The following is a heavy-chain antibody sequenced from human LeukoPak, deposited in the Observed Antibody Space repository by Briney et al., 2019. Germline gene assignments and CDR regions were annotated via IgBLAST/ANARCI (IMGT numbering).Heavy chain of an antibody. J-gene: IGHJ4*02. V-gene: IGHV4-59*11. CDR3: ARAPYYYGSGGDYLDY. CDR2: IYYSGST. CDR1: GGSISSHY. Sequence: SETLSLTCTVSGGSISSHYWSWIRQPPGKGLEWIGYIYYSGSTNYNPSLKSRVTISVDTSKNQFSLKLSSVTAADTAVYYCARAPYYYGSGGDYLDYWGQGTLVTVSS. D-gene: IGHD3-10*01.